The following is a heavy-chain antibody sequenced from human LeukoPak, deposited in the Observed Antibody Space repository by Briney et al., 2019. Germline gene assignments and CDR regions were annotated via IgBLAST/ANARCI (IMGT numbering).Heavy chain of an antibody. CDR2: IKQDGSEK. J-gene: IGHJ6*02. V-gene: IGHV3-7*01. Sequence: GGSQRLSCAASGFTVKDNFMSWVRQAPGKGLEWVANIKQDGSEKYYVDSVKGRFTISRDNAKNSLYLQMNSLRAEDTAVYYCARFIAVAGRHGNYYYYGMDVWGQGTTVTVSS. CDR3: ARFIAVAGRHGNYYYYGMDV. CDR1: GFTVKDNF. D-gene: IGHD6-19*01.